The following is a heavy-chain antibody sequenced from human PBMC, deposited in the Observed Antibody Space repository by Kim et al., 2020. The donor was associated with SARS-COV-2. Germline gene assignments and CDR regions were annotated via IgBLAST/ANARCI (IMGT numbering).Heavy chain of an antibody. J-gene: IGHJ6*02. CDR1: GFTFTNYY. Sequence: ASVKVSCKASGFTFTNYYMHWVRQAPGQGLEWMGIINPGGTTTKYAQKFQGRVTMTRDTSTSTVYMELSSRRSEDTAVYYCARHSLGIVIWYFYGMDVWGQGTTVTVSS. D-gene: IGHD7-27*01. CDR3: ARHSLGIVIWYFYGMDV. V-gene: IGHV1-46*01. CDR2: INPGGTTT.